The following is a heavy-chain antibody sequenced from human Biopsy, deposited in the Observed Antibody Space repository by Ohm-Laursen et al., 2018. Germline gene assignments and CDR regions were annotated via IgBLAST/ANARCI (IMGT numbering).Heavy chain of an antibody. CDR2: IYYSGGT. J-gene: IGHJ3*02. CDR3: ARVEAGTYDALDI. Sequence: SDTLSLTCSVPGGSMTGYEWSWIRLAPGKGLEWIGYIYYSGGTKYNPPLASRVTFSVDMSKSQFSLKLYSVTAADTAVYYCARVEAGTYDALDIWGQGALVAVSA. D-gene: IGHD1-26*01. V-gene: IGHV4-59*07. CDR1: GGSMTGYE.